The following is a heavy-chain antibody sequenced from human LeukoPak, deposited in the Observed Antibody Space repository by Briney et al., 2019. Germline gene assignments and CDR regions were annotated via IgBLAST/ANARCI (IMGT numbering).Heavy chain of an antibody. CDR1: GGSFSGYY. D-gene: IGHD3-16*01. CDR3: ARGSYGGGYYYYYYLDV. J-gene: IGHJ6*03. CDR2: INHSGST. Sequence: PSETLSLTCALYGGSFSGYYWSWIRQPPGKGLEWIGEINHSGSTNYNPSLKSRVTISVDTSKNQNSLKLSSVTAADTAVYYGARGSYGGGYYYYYYLDVWGKGTTVTVSS. V-gene: IGHV4-34*01.